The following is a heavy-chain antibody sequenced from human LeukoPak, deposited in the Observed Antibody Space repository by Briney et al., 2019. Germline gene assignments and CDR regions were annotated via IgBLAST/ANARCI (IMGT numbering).Heavy chain of an antibody. D-gene: IGHD2-2*01. J-gene: IGHJ6*03. CDR1: GGTFSSYA. CDR2: IIPIFGTA. CDR3: ARVVVPAAILGLDMASWRENYYYYMDV. V-gene: IGHV1-69*13. Sequence: SVKVSCKASGGTFSSYAISWVRQAPGQGLEWMGGIIPIFGTANYAQKFQGRVTITADESTSTAYMELSSMRSEDTAVYYCARVVVPAAILGLDMASWRENYYYYMDVWGKGTTVTVSS.